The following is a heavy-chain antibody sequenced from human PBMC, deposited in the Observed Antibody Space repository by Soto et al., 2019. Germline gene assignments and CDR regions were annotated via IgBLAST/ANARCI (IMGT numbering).Heavy chain of an antibody. CDR1: GSTFSSFS. CDR3: AKYGRDNSAWKADY. CDR2: ISAGGGTT. D-gene: IGHD6-19*01. J-gene: IGHJ4*02. Sequence: EVQLLESGGGLVQPGGSLRLSCVASGSTFSSFSMTWVRQAPGKGLEWVSAISAGGGTTNYADSVKDRFTISRDNSKSTLSLEMHSLRAEDTAVYYCAKYGRDNSAWKADYWGQGTLVTVSS. V-gene: IGHV3-23*01.